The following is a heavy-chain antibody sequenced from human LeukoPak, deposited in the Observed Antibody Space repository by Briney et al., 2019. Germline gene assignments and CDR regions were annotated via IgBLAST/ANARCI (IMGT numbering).Heavy chain of an antibody. D-gene: IGHD5-18*01. CDR3: ARGGFGTAMVTTPFDY. CDR2: IYSGGST. Sequence: GGSLRLSCAASGFTVSSNYMSWVRQAPGKGLEWVSVIYSGGSTYYADSVKGRFTISRDNSKNTLYLQMNSLRAEDTAVYYCARGGFGTAMVTTPFDYWGQGTLVTVSS. V-gene: IGHV3-53*01. CDR1: GFTVSSNY. J-gene: IGHJ4*02.